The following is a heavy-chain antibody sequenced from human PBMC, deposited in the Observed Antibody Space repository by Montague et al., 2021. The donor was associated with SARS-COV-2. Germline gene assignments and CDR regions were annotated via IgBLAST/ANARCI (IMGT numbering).Heavy chain of an antibody. Sequence: TLSLTCTVSGDSISSGTHYWSWIRQPAGKGLEWIGRIYTSGGTNYNPSLKSRVTISVDTSKNQFSLKLSSVTAADTAVYYCAREPDYGDYFDYWGQGTLVTVS. CDR1: GDSISSGTHY. D-gene: IGHD4-17*01. V-gene: IGHV4-61*02. J-gene: IGHJ4*02. CDR2: IYTSGGT. CDR3: AREPDYGDYFDY.